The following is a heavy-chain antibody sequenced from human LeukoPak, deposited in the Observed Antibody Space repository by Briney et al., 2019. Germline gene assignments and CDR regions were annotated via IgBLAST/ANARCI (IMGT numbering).Heavy chain of an antibody. CDR3: ARGTHRTKAGDL. CDR2: IYPGGIS. J-gene: IGHJ5*02. CDR1: GGSCGDYY. Sequence: PSETLSLTCAVPGGSCGDYYCSWIRQTPGKGLEWIGEIYPGGISYYNSSLVSRFTISIDTCKTTFSLRLDSVTAADTAFYYCARGTHRTKAGDLWGQRSLVTVS. V-gene: IGHV4-34*01.